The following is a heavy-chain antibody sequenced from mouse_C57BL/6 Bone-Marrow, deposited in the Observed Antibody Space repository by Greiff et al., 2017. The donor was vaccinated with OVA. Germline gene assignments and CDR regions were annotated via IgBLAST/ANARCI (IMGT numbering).Heavy chain of an antibody. J-gene: IGHJ2*01. CDR1: GYTFTSYW. CDR3: ASSYYGPFDY. D-gene: IGHD1-1*02. CDR2: IDPSDSET. V-gene: IGHV1-52*01. Sequence: QVQLKQPGAELVRPGSSVKLSCKASGYTFTSYWMHWVKQRPIQGLEWIGNIDPSDSETHYNQKFKDKATLTVDKSSSTAYMQLSSLTSEDSAVYYCASSYYGPFDYWGQGTTLTVSS.